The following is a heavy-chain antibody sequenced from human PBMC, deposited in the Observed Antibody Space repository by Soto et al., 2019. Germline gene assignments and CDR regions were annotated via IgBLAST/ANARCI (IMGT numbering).Heavy chain of an antibody. Sequence: SETLSLTCTVSGGSISSNSYYWGWIRQPPGKGLEWIGSIYYSGSTYYNPSLKSRVTISVDTSKNQFSLKLSSVTAADTAVYYCARLKYNYGPIDYWGQGTLVTVSS. D-gene: IGHD5-18*01. CDR2: IYYSGST. V-gene: IGHV4-39*01. J-gene: IGHJ4*02. CDR1: GGSISSNSYY. CDR3: ARLKYNYGPIDY.